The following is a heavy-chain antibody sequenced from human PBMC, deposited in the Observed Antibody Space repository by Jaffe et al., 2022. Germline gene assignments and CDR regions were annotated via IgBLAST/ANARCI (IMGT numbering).Heavy chain of an antibody. CDR3: VLPRTGDDDAFDI. Sequence: QVQLQQWGAGLLKPSETLSLTCAVYGGSFSGYYWSWIRQPPGKGLEWIGEINHSGSTNYNPSLKSRVTISVDTSKNQFSLKLSSVTAADTAVYYCVLPRTGDDDAFDIWGQGTMVTVSS. D-gene: IGHD7-27*01. V-gene: IGHV4-34*01. CDR2: INHSGST. J-gene: IGHJ3*02. CDR1: GGSFSGYY.